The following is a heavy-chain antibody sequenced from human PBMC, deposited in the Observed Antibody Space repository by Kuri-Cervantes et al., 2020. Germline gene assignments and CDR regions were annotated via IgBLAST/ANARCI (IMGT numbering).Heavy chain of an antibody. V-gene: IGHV4-28*03. J-gene: IGHJ6*03. D-gene: IGHD3-3*01. CDR3: ARGSPQLRTRFLESGYYYMDV. CDR2: IYYSGST. CDR1: GYSISSSNW. Sequence: SETLSLTCAVSGYSISSSNWWGWIRQPPGKGLEWIGYIYYSGSTYYNPSLKSRVSMSVDTSKNQFSLKLSSVTAADTAVYYCARGSPQLRTRFLESGYYYMDVWGKGTTVTVSS.